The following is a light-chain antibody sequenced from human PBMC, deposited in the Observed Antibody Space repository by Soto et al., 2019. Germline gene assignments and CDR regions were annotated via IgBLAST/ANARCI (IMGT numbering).Light chain of an antibody. V-gene: IGKV1-13*02. CDR2: DVS. CDR1: QGISST. J-gene: IGKJ3*01. Sequence: AIQLTQSPSSLSASVGDRVTITCRASQGISSTLAWYQQKPGKGPKLLIYDVSSLESGVPSRFSGSGYGTDFTLTISSLQPEDFATYYCQQFNSYPRTFGPGTKVDSK. CDR3: QQFNSYPRT.